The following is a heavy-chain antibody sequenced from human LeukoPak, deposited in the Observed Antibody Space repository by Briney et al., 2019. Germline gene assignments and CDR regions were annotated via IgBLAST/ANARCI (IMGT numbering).Heavy chain of an antibody. J-gene: IGHJ4*02. Sequence: GGSLGLSCTGSGSTFGDYAFNWVRQAPGKGLEWVGFIRSKAYGGTSEYAASVKGRFTISRDDSKSIAYLQMSSLKTEDTAVYYCARLSGYSYGCYDYWGQGALVTVSS. CDR1: GSTFGDYA. CDR3: ARLSGYSYGCYDY. V-gene: IGHV3-49*04. CDR2: IRSKAYGGTS. D-gene: IGHD5-18*01.